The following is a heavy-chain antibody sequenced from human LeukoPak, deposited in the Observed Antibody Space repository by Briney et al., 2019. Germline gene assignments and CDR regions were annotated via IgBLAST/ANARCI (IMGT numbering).Heavy chain of an antibody. V-gene: IGHV1-2*02. CDR2: INPKSGDT. CDR1: GYTFTDHY. Sequence: ASVKVSCKASGYTFTDHYVHWVRQTPGQGLEWMGWINPKSGDTNYAQKFQGRVTMTRDTSIVTAYMELSSLTSDDTGVYYCGVHWGSGYYFDLWGCGILVTVSS. D-gene: IGHD7-27*01. J-gene: IGHJ2*01. CDR3: GVHWGSGYYFDL.